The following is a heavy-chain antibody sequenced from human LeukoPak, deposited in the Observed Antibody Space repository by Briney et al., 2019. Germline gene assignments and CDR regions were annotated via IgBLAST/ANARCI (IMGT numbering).Heavy chain of an antibody. J-gene: IGHJ4*02. CDR3: ATNVRDEYSSGWYPIGY. D-gene: IGHD6-19*01. CDR2: ISSGSRYI. Sequence: GGSLRLSCAASGFTFSSHSMNWVRQAPGKGLEWVSGISSGSRYIYYADSVKGRFTISKDNAKNSLYLQMSGLRAEDTAVYYCATNVRDEYSSGWYPIGYWGQGTLVTVSS. CDR1: GFTFSSHS. V-gene: IGHV3-21*01.